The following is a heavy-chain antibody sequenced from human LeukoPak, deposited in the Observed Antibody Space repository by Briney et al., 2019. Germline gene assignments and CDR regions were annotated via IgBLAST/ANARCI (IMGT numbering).Heavy chain of an antibody. V-gene: IGHV1-2*02. CDR1: GYTFTGYY. D-gene: IGHD2-2*01. J-gene: IGHJ4*02. CDR3: ARELGYCSSTSCHADY. Sequence: GASVKVSCKASGYTFTGYYMHWVRQAPGQGLEWMGCINPNSGGTNYAQKFQGRVTMTRDTSISTAYMELSRLRSDDTAVYYCARELGYCSSTSCHADYWGQGTLVTASS. CDR2: INPNSGGT.